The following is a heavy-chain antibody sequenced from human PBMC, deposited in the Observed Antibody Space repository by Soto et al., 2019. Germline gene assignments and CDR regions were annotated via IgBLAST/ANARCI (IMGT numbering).Heavy chain of an antibody. CDR2: TSSSGGST. Sequence: GGSLRLSCAASGFTFSSDAMSWVRPAPGKGPEWVSGTSSSGGSTYYADSVKGRFTISRDNFKNTLYLQMNSLRAEDTALYYCGRDPNGDYVGAFDIWGQGTRVTVSS. CDR1: GFTFSSDA. D-gene: IGHD4-17*01. J-gene: IGHJ3*02. CDR3: GRDPNGDYVGAFDI. V-gene: IGHV3-23*01.